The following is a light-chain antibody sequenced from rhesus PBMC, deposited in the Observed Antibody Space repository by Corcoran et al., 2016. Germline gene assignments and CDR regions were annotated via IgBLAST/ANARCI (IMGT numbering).Light chain of an antibody. J-gene: IGKJ2*01. V-gene: IGKV1-36*02. CDR3: LQGYSTPYS. CDR1: QGISDY. Sequence: DIQMTQSPSSLSASVGDRVTITCRASQGISDYLNCYQPKPGKAPKRLIYTASNLESGVTSRFSGSGSVTDFTLTISSLQPEDVAEYYGLQGYSTPYSFGQGTKVEIK. CDR2: TAS.